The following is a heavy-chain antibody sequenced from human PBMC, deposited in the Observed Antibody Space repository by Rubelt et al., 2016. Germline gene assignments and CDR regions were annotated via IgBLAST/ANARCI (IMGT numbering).Heavy chain of an antibody. V-gene: IGHV1-18*01. Sequence: QVQLVQSGAEVKKPGASVKVSCKASGYTFTSYGISWVRQAPGQGLEWMGWIRAYNGNTNYAQKLQGRVTMTPDTSTSTCYMELRSLRSDDTAVYYCARDRTWLVPGLDAFDIWGQGTMVTVSS. CDR2: IRAYNGNT. CDR3: ARDRTWLVPGLDAFDI. D-gene: IGHD6-19*01. J-gene: IGHJ3*02. CDR1: GYTFTSYG.